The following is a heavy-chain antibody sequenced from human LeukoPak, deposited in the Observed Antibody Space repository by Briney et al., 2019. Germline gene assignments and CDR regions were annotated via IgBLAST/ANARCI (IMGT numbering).Heavy chain of an antibody. J-gene: IGHJ5*02. Sequence: SETLSLTCTVSGGSISSGDYYWSWIRQPPGKGLEWIAYMYYSGSTYYNPSLKSRVTMSADTSKNQLSLKLSSVTAADTAVYYCARHPSHKYYDILTGYHPRGWFDPWGQGTLVTVSS. CDR2: MYYSGST. CDR3: ARHPSHKYYDILTGYHPRGWFDP. CDR1: GGSISSGDYY. V-gene: IGHV4-30-4*01. D-gene: IGHD3-9*01.